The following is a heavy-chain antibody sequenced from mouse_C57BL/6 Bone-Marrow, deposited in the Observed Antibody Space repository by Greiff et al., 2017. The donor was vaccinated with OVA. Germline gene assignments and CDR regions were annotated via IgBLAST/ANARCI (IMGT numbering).Heavy chain of an antibody. CDR3: TRWPYSNYVSY. CDR1: GYTFTDYE. CDR2: IDPETGGT. J-gene: IGHJ2*01. V-gene: IGHV1-15*01. Sequence: QVQLQQSGAELVRPGASVTLSCKASGYTFTDYEMHWVKQTPVHGLEWIGAIDPETGGTAYNQKFKGKAILTADKSSSTAYMELRSLTSEDSAVYYCTRWPYSNYVSYWGQGTTLTVSS. D-gene: IGHD2-5*01.